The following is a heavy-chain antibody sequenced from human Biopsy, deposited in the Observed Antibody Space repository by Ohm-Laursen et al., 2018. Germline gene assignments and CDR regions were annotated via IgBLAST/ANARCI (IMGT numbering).Heavy chain of an antibody. D-gene: IGHD1-26*01. J-gene: IGHJ4*02. V-gene: IGHV3-30*18. CDR2: VSSDGKNK. CDR3: AKGLYSGSYYYDS. Sequence: SLRLSCTASGFTLSNYGMHWDRQAPGRGLEWVAAVSSDGKNKHYADSVQGRFTISRDNSKNTVDLQMNSLRAEDTAVYYCAKGLYSGSYYYDSWGQGTLVTVSS. CDR1: GFTLSNYG.